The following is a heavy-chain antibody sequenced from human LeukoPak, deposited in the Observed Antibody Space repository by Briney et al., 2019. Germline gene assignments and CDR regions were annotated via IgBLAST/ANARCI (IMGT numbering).Heavy chain of an antibody. D-gene: IGHD3-3*01. V-gene: IGHV3-11*01. CDR2: ISTSGSTI. J-gene: IGHJ6*03. CDR1: GFTFSNYY. CDR3: ARDLSYYDFWKYYYYYMDV. Sequence: GGSLRLSCAASGFTFSNYYMTWIRQAPGKGLEWVSYISTSGSTIYYADSVKGRFTISRDNAKNSLYLQMNSLRAEDTAVYYCARDLSYYDFWKYYYYYMDVWGKGTTVTVSS.